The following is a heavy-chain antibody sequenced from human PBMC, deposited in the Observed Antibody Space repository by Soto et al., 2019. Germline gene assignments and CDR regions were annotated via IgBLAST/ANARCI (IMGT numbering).Heavy chain of an antibody. Sequence: ASVKVSCKASGYTFTSYVISWVRQAPGQGLEWMGWISAYNGNTNYAQKLQGIVTMTTDTSTSTAYMELRSLRSDDTAVYYCARGHDYGDYEYFGYWGQGTLVTVSS. D-gene: IGHD4-17*01. J-gene: IGHJ4*02. CDR1: GYTFTSYV. CDR2: ISAYNGNT. V-gene: IGHV1-18*01. CDR3: ARGHDYGDYEYFGY.